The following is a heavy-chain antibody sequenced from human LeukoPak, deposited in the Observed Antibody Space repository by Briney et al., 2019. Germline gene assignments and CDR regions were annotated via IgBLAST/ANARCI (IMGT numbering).Heavy chain of an antibody. J-gene: IGHJ4*02. Sequence: GGSLRLSCAASGLTVSRTYLIWVRQAPGKGLEWVSSIYTGGTTYYADFVKGRFTISRDNSKNTLHLQLTSLRADDTALYFCARGTLRSGYDSWGQGTLVTVSS. CDR1: GLTVSRTY. D-gene: IGHD5-12*01. V-gene: IGHV3-66*01. CDR2: IYTGGTT. CDR3: ARGTLRSGYDS.